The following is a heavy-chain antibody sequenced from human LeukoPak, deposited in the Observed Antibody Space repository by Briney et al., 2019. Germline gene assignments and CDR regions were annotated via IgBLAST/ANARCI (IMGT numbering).Heavy chain of an antibody. CDR1: GFTFNDYW. V-gene: IGHV3-7*03. CDR2: IMETGIEK. Sequence: GGSLRLSCAASGFTFNDYWMSWVRQAPGKGLEWVANIMETGIEKYYVDSVKGRFTISRDNAKNSLYLQMNSLRAEDTALYYCARNYYDSSGYFLFGYWGQGTLVTVSS. CDR3: ARNYYDSSGYFLFGY. D-gene: IGHD3-22*01. J-gene: IGHJ4*02.